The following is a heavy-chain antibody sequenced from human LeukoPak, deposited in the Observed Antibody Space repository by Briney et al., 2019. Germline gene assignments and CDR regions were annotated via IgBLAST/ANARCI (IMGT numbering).Heavy chain of an antibody. V-gene: IGHV1-18*01. J-gene: IGHJ4*02. Sequence: ASVKVSCKASVYTFSSYGIHWVRPAPGQGLEWMGRISVYDGNTDYAQNLQGRVTMTTDTSTSTAYMELRSLRSDDTAVYYCARAVRGYSYAYLPYWGQGTLVTVSS. CDR3: ARAVRGYSYAYLPY. CDR2: ISVYDGNT. D-gene: IGHD5-18*01. CDR1: VYTFSSYG.